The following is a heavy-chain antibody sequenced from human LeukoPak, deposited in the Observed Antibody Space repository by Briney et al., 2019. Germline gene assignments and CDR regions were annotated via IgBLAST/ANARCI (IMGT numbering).Heavy chain of an antibody. CDR3: ARGDEFDYYYMDV. CDR2: INWNGGST. J-gene: IGHJ6*03. Sequence: PVGSLRLSCAASGFTFDDYGMSWVRQAPGKGLEWFSGINWNGGSTGYADSVKGRFTISRDNAKNSLYLQMNSLRAEDTALYYCARGDEFDYYYMDVWGKGTTVTVSS. V-gene: IGHV3-20*04. CDR1: GFTFDDYG.